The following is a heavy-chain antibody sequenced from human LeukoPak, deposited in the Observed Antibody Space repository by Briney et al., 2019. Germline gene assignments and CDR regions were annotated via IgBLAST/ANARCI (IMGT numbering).Heavy chain of an antibody. Sequence: GGSLRLSCAASGFXVSSNYISWVRQAPGKGLEWVSVIYSGGSTYYTDSVKGRFTLSRDNSKNTLYLQMNSLRAEDTAVYYCARGGSGYYYPGWGQGTLVTVSS. V-gene: IGHV3-66*01. CDR2: IYSGGST. D-gene: IGHD3-22*01. CDR3: ARGGSGYYYPG. J-gene: IGHJ4*02. CDR1: GFXVSSNY.